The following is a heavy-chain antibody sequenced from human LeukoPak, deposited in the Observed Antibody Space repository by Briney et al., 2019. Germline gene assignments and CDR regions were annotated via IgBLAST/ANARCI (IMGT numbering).Heavy chain of an antibody. Sequence: GGSLRLSCAASEFTFSSYAMNGVRQAPGKGLEWVSAISGSGGRTFYADSVKGRFTISRDNSKNTLYLQMNSLRAEDTAVYYCAKDRDSSSWYLDYWGQGTLVTVSS. V-gene: IGHV3-23*01. D-gene: IGHD6-13*01. CDR2: ISGSGGRT. CDR3: AKDRDSSSWYLDY. J-gene: IGHJ4*02. CDR1: EFTFSSYA.